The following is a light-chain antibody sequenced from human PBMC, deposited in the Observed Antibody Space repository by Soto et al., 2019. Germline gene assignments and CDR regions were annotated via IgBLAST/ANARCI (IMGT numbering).Light chain of an antibody. J-gene: IGLJ1*01. Sequence: QSARTQPASVSGSPGQSITISCTGTSSDVGGYNYVSWYQQHPGKAPKLMIYEVSNRPSGVSNRFSGSKSGNTASLTISGLQAEDEADYYCSSYTSSSTPYVFGTGTKLTVL. CDR1: SSDVGGYNY. CDR3: SSYTSSSTPYV. V-gene: IGLV2-14*01. CDR2: EVS.